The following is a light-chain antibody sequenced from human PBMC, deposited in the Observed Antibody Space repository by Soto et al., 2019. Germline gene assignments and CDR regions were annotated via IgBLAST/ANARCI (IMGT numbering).Light chain of an antibody. CDR2: DTP. J-gene: IGKJ4*01. Sequence: EIVMTQSTATLSVSPGDRATLSCRASQSFSSSLAWYQQKPGQAPRLLIYDTPARATVIPPRFSGSGSVTEFALTFRSLKSEDIAVYYCQPYKYWPFTFGGGTKVEI. CDR3: QPYKYWPFT. V-gene: IGKV3-15*01. CDR1: QSFSSS.